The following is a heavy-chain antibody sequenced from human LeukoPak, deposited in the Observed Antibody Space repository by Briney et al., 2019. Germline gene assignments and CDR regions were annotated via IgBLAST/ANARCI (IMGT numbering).Heavy chain of an antibody. CDR3: ARDMVGATTAFDF. V-gene: IGHV4-4*07. D-gene: IGHD1-26*01. CDR1: GGSISTYY. Sequence: PSETLALTCTVSGGSISTYYWSWIRQPPGKGLELIGHIYTGESTNFNPSLKSRVTVSVDTSKNQFSLKLSSVTAADTAVYYCARDMVGATTAFDFWGQGTLVTVSS. CDR2: IYTGEST. J-gene: IGHJ4*02.